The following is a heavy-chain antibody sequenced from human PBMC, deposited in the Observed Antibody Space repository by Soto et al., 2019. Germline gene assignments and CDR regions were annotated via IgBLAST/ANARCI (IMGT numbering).Heavy chain of an antibody. J-gene: IGHJ4*02. V-gene: IGHV5-51*01. CDR3: ARLPRGSSQNAEFDY. Sequence: GEALKISCKGSGYSFTSYWIGWVRQMPGKGLEWMGIIYPGDSDTRYSPSFQGQVTISADKSISTAYLQWSSLKASDTAMYYCARLPRGSSQNAEFDYWGQGTLVTVSS. D-gene: IGHD6-6*01. CDR2: IYPGDSDT. CDR1: GYSFTSYW.